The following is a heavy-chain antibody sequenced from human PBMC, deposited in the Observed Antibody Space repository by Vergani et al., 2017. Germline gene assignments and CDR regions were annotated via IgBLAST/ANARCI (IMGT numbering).Heavy chain of an antibody. CDR2: IHYGGSN. J-gene: IGHJ5*02. Sequence: QLQLQESGAGLVKPSETLSLICTVSGGSINPRSSFWVWIRQTPGKGLEWVGTIHYGGSNYDNPSFKTPVTISVDTYKNQLFLKLISVTAADTTLYYCAGHIGYGDSNYSDDWFDPWGQGNLVTVSS. CDR1: GGSINPRSSF. V-gene: IGHV4-39*01. CDR3: AGHIGYGDSNYSDDWFDP. D-gene: IGHD4-17*01.